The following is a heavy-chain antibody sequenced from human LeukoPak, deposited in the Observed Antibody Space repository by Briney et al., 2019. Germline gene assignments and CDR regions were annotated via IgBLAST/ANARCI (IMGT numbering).Heavy chain of an antibody. V-gene: IGHV4-59*01. CDR2: IYYSGST. CDR1: GGSISSYY. CDR3: ARRGVAAGLDY. D-gene: IGHD6-13*01. Sequence: PSETLSLTCTVSGGSISSYYWSWIRQPPGKGLEWIGYIYYSGSTNYNPSLKSRVTISVDTSKNQSSLKLSSVTAADTAVYYCARRGVAAGLDYWGQGTLVTVSS. J-gene: IGHJ4*02.